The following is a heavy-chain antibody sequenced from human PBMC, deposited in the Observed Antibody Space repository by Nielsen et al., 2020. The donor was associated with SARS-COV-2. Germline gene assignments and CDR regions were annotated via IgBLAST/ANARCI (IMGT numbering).Heavy chain of an antibody. CDR1: GGTFSSYA. CDR3: ATAQAAPGGMDV. V-gene: IGHV1-69*06. J-gene: IGHJ6*02. D-gene: IGHD6-13*01. Sequence: SVKVSCKASGGTFSSYAISWVRQAPGQGLEWMGGIIPIFGTANYAQKFQGRVTMTEDTSTDTAYMELSSLRSEDTAVYYCATAQAAPGGMDVWGQGTTVTVSS. CDR2: IIPIFGTA.